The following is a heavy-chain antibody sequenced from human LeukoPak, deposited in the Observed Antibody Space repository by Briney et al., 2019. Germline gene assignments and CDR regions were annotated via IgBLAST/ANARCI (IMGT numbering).Heavy chain of an antibody. CDR3: TRVVLVGTTYSYFDY. V-gene: IGHV3-72*01. D-gene: IGHD1-26*01. CDR2: PRKKTNSYTT. J-gene: IGHJ4*02. CDR1: GFTFSDHY. Sequence: GGSLRLSCAASGFTFSDHYMDWVRQAPGKGLDWVGRPRKKTNSYTTEYAASVKGRFTISRDDSKNSLYLQMNSLKAEDTAVYYCTRVVLVGTTYSYFDYWGQGTLVTVSS.